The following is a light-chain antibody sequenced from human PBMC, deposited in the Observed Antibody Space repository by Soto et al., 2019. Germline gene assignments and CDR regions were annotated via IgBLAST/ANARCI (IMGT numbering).Light chain of an antibody. Sequence: EVVLTQSPATLSLSPGERATLSCRASQSIHTSLAWYQQKPGQPPRLVIYDASLRANGVPARFGGSGSGTDFTLTINSLEPEDFAVYYCQQRNVWPPITFGQGTRLEIK. CDR2: DAS. CDR1: QSIHTS. CDR3: QQRNVWPPIT. V-gene: IGKV3-11*01. J-gene: IGKJ5*01.